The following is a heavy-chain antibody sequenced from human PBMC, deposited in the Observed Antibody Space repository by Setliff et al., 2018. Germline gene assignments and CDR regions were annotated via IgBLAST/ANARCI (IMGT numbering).Heavy chain of an antibody. CDR3: ARDWRHSGMSWANYFDP. CDR1: GGTFDNFA. J-gene: IGHJ5*02. CDR2: IFPKFGTA. V-gene: IGHV1-69*13. D-gene: IGHD3-10*01. Sequence: ASVKVSCKASGGTFDNFAITWVRQAPGQGLEWMGRIFPKFGTANCAQKFQDRVAITADESTSTGYMEINGLTSEDTAVYYCARDWRHSGMSWANYFDPWGQGTVVTVSS.